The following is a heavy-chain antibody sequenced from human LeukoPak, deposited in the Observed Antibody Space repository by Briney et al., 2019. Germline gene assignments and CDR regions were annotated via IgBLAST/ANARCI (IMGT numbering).Heavy chain of an antibody. CDR3: AKLGGYSYGYGFDF. V-gene: IGHV3-23*01. D-gene: IGHD5-18*01. J-gene: IGHJ4*02. Sequence: GGSLRLSCAASGFTFSSYAMSWVRQAPGKGLEWVSVISGSGSNTYYADSVKGRFTISRDNSKNTLYLRMNSLRAEDTASYYCAKLGGYSYGYGFDFWGQGTLVTVSS. CDR2: ISGSGSNT. CDR1: GFTFSSYA.